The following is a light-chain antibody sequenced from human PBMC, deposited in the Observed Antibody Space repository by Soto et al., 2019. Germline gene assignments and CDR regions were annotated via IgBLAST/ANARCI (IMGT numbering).Light chain of an antibody. CDR3: HQYYSAPWT. CDR2: WAS. J-gene: IGKJ1*01. CDR1: QSVLHSSNDKNF. V-gene: IGKV4-1*01. Sequence: DIVMTQSPDSLAVSLGERATINCKSSQSVLHSSNDKNFLTWYRQKPGQPPKLLIYWASTRESGVPDRFSGSGSGTDFTLTISSLQAEDVAVYYCHQYYSAPWTFGQGTKVEIK.